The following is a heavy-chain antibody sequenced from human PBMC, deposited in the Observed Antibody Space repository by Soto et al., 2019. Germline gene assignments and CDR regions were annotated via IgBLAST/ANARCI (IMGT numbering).Heavy chain of an antibody. Sequence: GSLRLSCPASGFTFSIYEMNLVRQAPGKGLEWVSYISSSGSTIYYADSVKGRFTISRDNAKNSLYLQMNSLRAEDTAVYYCARDLGYSSSFKGMDVWGQGTTVTVSS. J-gene: IGHJ6*02. CDR2: ISSSGSTI. CDR3: ARDLGYSSSFKGMDV. D-gene: IGHD6-13*01. V-gene: IGHV3-48*03. CDR1: GFTFSIYE.